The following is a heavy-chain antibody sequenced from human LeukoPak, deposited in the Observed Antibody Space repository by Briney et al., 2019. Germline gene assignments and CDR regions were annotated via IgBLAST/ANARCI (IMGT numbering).Heavy chain of an antibody. CDR2: IIPTFGTA. D-gene: IGHD3-22*01. CDR3: ARKTYYDSSPAAYYFDY. CDR1: AGTFSSYA. Sequence: GASVKVSCKAFAGTFSSYAISWVRQAPGQGLEWMGGIIPTFGTANYAQKFQGRVTITADESTSTAYMELSSLRSEDTAVYYCARKTYYDSSPAAYYFDYWGQGTLVTVSS. J-gene: IGHJ4*02. V-gene: IGHV1-69*13.